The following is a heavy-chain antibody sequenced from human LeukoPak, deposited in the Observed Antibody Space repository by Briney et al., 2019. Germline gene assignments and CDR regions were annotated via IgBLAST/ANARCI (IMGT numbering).Heavy chain of an antibody. CDR1: GFTFSDYY. V-gene: IGHV3-11*05. J-gene: IGHJ6*02. D-gene: IGHD3-22*01. Sequence: GGSLRLSCAASGFTFSDYYMSWIRQAPGKGLEWVSYISRNNNYTNYADSVKGRFTVSRDNAKNSLYLQMNSLRAEDTAVYYCARAFSYDSSGYHPDRFGMDVWGQGTTVTVSS. CDR2: ISRNNNYT. CDR3: ARAFSYDSSGYHPDRFGMDV.